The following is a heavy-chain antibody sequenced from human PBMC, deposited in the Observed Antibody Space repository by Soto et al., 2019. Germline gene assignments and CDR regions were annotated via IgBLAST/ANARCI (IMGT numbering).Heavy chain of an antibody. J-gene: IGHJ5*02. Sequence: QLQLQESGPGLVKPSETLSLTCTVSGGSISSSSFHWGWIRQPPGKGLEWIGSIYYSGSTYYSPSLKSRVTIAVDASKNQFSLKLSSVTAADAAVYYCARRGRAAGAAGWFARWGQGPLVPVSS. CDR3: ARRGRAAGAAGWFAR. CDR2: IYYSGST. D-gene: IGHD6-19*01. CDR1: GGSISSSSFH. V-gene: IGHV4-39*01.